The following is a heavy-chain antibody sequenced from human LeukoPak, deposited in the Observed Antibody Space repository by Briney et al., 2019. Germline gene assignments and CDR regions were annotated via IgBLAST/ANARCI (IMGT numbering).Heavy chain of an antibody. CDR1: GFTFSSYG. V-gene: IGHV3-30*02. CDR3: ARVWGGYSGYDLGFDY. Sequence: GGSLRLSCAASGFTFSSYGMHWVRQAPGKGLEWVAFIRYDGSNKYYADSVKGRFNISRDNSKNSLYLQMNSLRAEDTAVYYCARVWGGYSGYDLGFDYWGQGTLVTVSS. D-gene: IGHD5-12*01. J-gene: IGHJ4*02. CDR2: IRYDGSNK.